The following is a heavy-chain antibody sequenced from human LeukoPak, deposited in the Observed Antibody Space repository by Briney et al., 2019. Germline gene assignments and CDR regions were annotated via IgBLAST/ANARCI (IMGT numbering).Heavy chain of an antibody. J-gene: IGHJ4*02. D-gene: IGHD2-21*02. CDR3: ANLYCGGDCYSY. CDR2: INPNSGGT. CDR1: GYTFTGYY. Sequence: ASVKVSCKASGYTFTGYYMHWVRQAPGQGLEWMGWINPNSGGTNYAQKFQGRVTMARDTSISTAYMELSRLRSDDTDVYYCANLYCGGDCYSYWGQGTLVTVSS. V-gene: IGHV1-2*02.